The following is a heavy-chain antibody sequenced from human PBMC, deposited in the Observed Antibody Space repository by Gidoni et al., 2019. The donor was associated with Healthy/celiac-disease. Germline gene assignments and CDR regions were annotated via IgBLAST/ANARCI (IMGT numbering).Heavy chain of an antibody. D-gene: IGHD1-7*01. Sequence: QVQLQQSGPGLVKPSQTLSLTCAISGDSVSRNRAAWNWIRQSPSRGLEWLGRTYYRSKWNNDYAVSVKSRITINPDTSKNQFSLQLNSVTPEDTAVYYCAREYWNYHRLRMGIDYWGQGTLVTVSS. CDR2: TYYRSKWNN. J-gene: IGHJ4*02. CDR1: GDSVSRNRAA. V-gene: IGHV6-1*01. CDR3: AREYWNYHRLRMGIDY.